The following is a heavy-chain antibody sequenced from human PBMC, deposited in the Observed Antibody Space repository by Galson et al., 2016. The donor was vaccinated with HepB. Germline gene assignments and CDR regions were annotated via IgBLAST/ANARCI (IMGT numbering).Heavy chain of an antibody. CDR2: IIPIFGTA. J-gene: IGHJ2*01. CDR1: GGTFSSYA. V-gene: IGHV1-69*06. CDR3: ARVTVPGNKWGVWYIDR. D-gene: IGHD7-27*01. Sequence: SVKVSCKASGGTFSSYAISWVRQAPGQGLEWMGGIIPIFGTANYAQKFQGRVTITADKSTSTAYMELSSLRSEDTAVYYCARVTVPGNKWGVWYIDRWGRGTLVTVSS.